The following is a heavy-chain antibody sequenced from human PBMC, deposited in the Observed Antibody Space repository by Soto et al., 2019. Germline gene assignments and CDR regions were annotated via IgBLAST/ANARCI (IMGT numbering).Heavy chain of an antibody. CDR3: ARDDYDYIWGSYPPNAFDI. V-gene: IGHV1-46*03. CDR2: INPSGGST. D-gene: IGHD3-16*02. J-gene: IGHJ3*02. Sequence: GASVKVTCKASGYTFTIYYMRWVRQAPGQGLEWMGIINPSGGSTSYAQKFQGRVTMTRDTSTSTVYMELSSLRSEDTAVYYCARDDYDYIWGSYPPNAFDIWGQGTMVTVSS. CDR1: GYTFTIYY.